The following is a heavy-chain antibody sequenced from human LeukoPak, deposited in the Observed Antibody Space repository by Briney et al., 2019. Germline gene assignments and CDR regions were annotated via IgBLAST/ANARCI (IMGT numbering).Heavy chain of an antibody. Sequence: GGSVRLSCVGSGFIFSNSWMHWVRQAPGKGLMWVSAIKTDGSSTSYVDSVKGRFTISRDNAKNTLYLQMNSLRSEDTAIYYCVSGITATSGWGQGTLVTVSS. J-gene: IGHJ4*02. CDR2: IKTDGSST. CDR1: GFIFSNSW. CDR3: VSGITATSG. D-gene: IGHD1-20*01. V-gene: IGHV3-74*01.